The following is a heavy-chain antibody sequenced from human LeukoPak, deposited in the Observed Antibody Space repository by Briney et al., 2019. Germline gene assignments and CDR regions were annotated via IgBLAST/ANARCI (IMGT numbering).Heavy chain of an antibody. Sequence: NPSETLSLICAVYGGSFSGYYWSWIRQPPGKGLEWIGEINHSGSTNYNPSLKSRVTISVDTSKNQSSLKLSSVTAADTAVYYCARINDFWSGPTLDVWGQGTTVTVSS. CDR2: INHSGST. D-gene: IGHD3-3*01. CDR3: ARINDFWSGPTLDV. J-gene: IGHJ6*02. V-gene: IGHV4-34*01. CDR1: GGSFSGYY.